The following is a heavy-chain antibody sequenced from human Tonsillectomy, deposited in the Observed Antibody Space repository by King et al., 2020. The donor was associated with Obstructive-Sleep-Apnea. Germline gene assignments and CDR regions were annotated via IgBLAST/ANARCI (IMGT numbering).Heavy chain of an antibody. Sequence: VQLVESGGGMVQPGRSLRLSCGASGLIFSTYAMHWVRQAPGKGLEWVAFISDDGTNKYYADSVKGRFTISRDNSKNTVSLQMNGLRADDTAVYYCAREETYGSGNYYKSFDSWGQGTLVTVSS. D-gene: IGHD3-10*01. CDR3: AREETYGSGNYYKSFDS. J-gene: IGHJ4*02. CDR1: GLIFSTYA. V-gene: IGHV3-30*04. CDR2: ISDDGTNK.